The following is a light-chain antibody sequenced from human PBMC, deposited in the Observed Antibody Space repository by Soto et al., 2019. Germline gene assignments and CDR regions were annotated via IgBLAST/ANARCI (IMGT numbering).Light chain of an antibody. CDR2: WAS. Sequence: DIVLTQSPDSLPVSLGERATINCKSSQSLLSSRDNQNYFAWYQEKPGQPPKLLISWASTRESGVPDRISGSGSGTDFTLTISSLQAEDVAVYYCHQYYGAPLTFGGGTKVEIK. V-gene: IGKV4-1*01. CDR3: HQYYGAPLT. CDR1: QSLLSSRDNQNY. J-gene: IGKJ4*01.